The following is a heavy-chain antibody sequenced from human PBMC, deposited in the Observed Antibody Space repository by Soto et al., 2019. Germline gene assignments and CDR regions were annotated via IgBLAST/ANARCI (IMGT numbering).Heavy chain of an antibody. V-gene: IGHV3-9*01. CDR1: GFTFDDYA. D-gene: IGHD3-3*01. J-gene: IGHJ4*02. CDR2: ISWSTSSI. Sequence: GGSLRLSCAASGFTFDDYAMHWVRQVPGKGLQWVSGISWSTSSIGYGASLRGRFLISRDNANNSLYLQMNDLRPEDTALYYCGKASSSNSWSPIDYWGQGTMVTVPQ. CDR3: GKASSSNSWSPIDY.